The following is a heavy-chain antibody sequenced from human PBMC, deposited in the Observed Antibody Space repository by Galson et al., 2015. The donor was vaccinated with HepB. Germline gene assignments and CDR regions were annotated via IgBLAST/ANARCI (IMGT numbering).Heavy chain of an antibody. CDR2: ISWNGGST. CDR1: GFTFDDYG. V-gene: IGHV3-20*04. Sequence: SLRLSCAGSGFTFDDYGISWVRQAPGKGLEWVSGISWNGGSTGYADSVKGRFTISRDNARNYVYLQINSLRPEDTAFYYCARRGKTSTFTGGWHFDLWGRGTLVTVSS. D-gene: IGHD5/OR15-5a*01. J-gene: IGHJ2*01. CDR3: ARRGKTSTFTGGWHFDL.